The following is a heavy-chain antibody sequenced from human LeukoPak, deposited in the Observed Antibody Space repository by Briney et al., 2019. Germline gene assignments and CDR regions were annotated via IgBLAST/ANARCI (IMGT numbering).Heavy chain of an antibody. Sequence: GRSLRLSCAASGFTFDDYAMHWVRQAPGKGLEWVSGISWNSGSIGYADSVKGRFTISRDNAKNSLYLQMNSLRAEDTALYYCAGDDLGGRRFDYWGQGTLVTVSS. D-gene: IGHD2-21*01. CDR2: ISWNSGSI. CDR3: AGDDLGGRRFDY. J-gene: IGHJ4*02. CDR1: GFTFDDYA. V-gene: IGHV3-9*01.